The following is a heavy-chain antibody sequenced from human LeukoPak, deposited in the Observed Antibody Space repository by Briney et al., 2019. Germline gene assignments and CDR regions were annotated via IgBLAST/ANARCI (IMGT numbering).Heavy chain of an antibody. CDR2: ISSSGSTI. D-gene: IGHD3-10*01. CDR3: TRDSYYGSGHFFDY. V-gene: IGHV3-11*01. Sequence: GGSLRLSCAASGFTFSDYYMSWIRQAPGKGLEWVSYISSSGSTIYYADSVKGRFTISRDNAKNSLYLQMNSLRAEDTAVYYCTRDSYYGSGHFFDYWGQGTLVTVSS. CDR1: GFTFSDYY. J-gene: IGHJ4*02.